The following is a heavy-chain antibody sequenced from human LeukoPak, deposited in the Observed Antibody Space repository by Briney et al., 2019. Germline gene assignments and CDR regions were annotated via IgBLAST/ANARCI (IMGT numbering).Heavy chain of an antibody. J-gene: IGHJ4*02. CDR2: INPSGGST. V-gene: IGHV1-46*01. D-gene: IGHD3-22*01. Sequence: ASVKVSFKASGYTFTSYYMHWVRQAPGQGLEWMGIINPSGGSTSYAQKFQGRVTMTRDTSTSTVYMELSSLRSEDTAVYYCASYYYDSSGYYYFDYWGQGTLVTVSS. CDR3: ASYYYDSSGYYYFDY. CDR1: GYTFTSYY.